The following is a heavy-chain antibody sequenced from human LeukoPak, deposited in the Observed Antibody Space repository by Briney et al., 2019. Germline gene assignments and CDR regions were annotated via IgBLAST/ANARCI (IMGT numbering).Heavy chain of an antibody. D-gene: IGHD1-26*01. CDR1: GGSIGSTNW. CDR3: ARSRAFNSGAFDP. J-gene: IGHJ5*02. V-gene: IGHV4-4*02. Sequence: SGTLSLTCAVSGGSIGSTNWWSWVRQLPGKGLEWIGEIYHSGNTNYNPSLKSRVTISADKSKNQFSLKLSSVTAADTAVYYCARSRAFNSGAFDPWGQGSLVTVSS. CDR2: IYHSGNT.